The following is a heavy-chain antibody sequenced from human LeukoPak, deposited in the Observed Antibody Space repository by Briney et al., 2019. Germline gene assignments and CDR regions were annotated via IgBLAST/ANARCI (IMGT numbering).Heavy chain of an antibody. D-gene: IGHD6-19*01. CDR1: GFTFSDYY. CDR2: ISSSSSYT. CDR3: ARDRSSGWSYGMDV. J-gene: IGHJ6*02. V-gene: IGHV3-11*06. Sequence: PGGSLRLSCAASGFTFSDYYMSWIRQAPGKGLEWVSYISSSSSYTNYADSVKGRFTISRDNAKNSLYLQMNSLRAEDTAVYYCARDRSSGWSYGMDVWGQGTTVTVSS.